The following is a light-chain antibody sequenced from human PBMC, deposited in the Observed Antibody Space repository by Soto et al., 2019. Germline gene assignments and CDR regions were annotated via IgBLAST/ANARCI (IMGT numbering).Light chain of an antibody. CDR1: SSDMGRAF. CDR2: DNY. V-gene: IGLV1-51*01. Sequence: QSVLTQPPSVSAAPGQTITISCSRSSSDMGRAFVSWYQQLPAAAPKLLISDNYKRPSGIPGRFSGSKSGTSATLDITGLQIGDEADYYCGTWDNSLATYVFGYGTKVNV. J-gene: IGLJ1*01. CDR3: GTWDNSLATYV.